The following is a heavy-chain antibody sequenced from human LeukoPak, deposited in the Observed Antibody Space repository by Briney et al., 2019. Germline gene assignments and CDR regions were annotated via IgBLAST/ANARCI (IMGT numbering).Heavy chain of an antibody. CDR3: ARGARTGYCTFDH. J-gene: IGHJ4*02. D-gene: IGHD3/OR15-3a*01. Sequence: SETLSLTCTVSGGSIRSDYWSWIRQPPGKGLEWIGYVYHSGSTNYNTALKSRRTISVDMSKNQFSLKLRSVTAADTAVYYCARGARTGYCTFDHWGQGTLITVSS. CDR2: VYHSGST. CDR1: GGSIRSDY. V-gene: IGHV4-59*01.